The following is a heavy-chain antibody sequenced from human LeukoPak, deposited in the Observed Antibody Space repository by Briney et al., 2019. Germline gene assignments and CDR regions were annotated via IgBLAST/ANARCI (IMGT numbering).Heavy chain of an antibody. D-gene: IGHD2-2*01. CDR3: ARVGYCSSTSCQSFDEYYFDY. CDR2: INHSGST. CDR1: GGSISSGGYS. Sequence: SETLSLTCAVSGGSISSGGYSWSWIRQPPGKGLEWIGEINHSGSTNYNPSLKSRVTISVDTSKNQFSLKLSSVTAADTAVYYCARVGYCSSTSCQSFDEYYFDYWGQGTLVTVSS. J-gene: IGHJ4*02. V-gene: IGHV4-30-2*01.